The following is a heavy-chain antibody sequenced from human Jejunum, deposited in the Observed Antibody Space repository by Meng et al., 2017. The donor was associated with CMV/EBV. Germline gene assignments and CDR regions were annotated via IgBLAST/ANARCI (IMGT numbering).Heavy chain of an antibody. J-gene: IGHJ5*02. D-gene: IGHD1-26*01. CDR2: NFTGDSDT. Sequence: IAGGRRRRGRGLAYMGKNFTGDSDTRDGPSYQGQVTISADKSTNTAYLQWGSLRASDTAIYFCARGVGAHGGLHRFDPWGPGTRVTVSS. CDR3: ARGVGAHGGLHRFDP. V-gene: IGHV5-51*01.